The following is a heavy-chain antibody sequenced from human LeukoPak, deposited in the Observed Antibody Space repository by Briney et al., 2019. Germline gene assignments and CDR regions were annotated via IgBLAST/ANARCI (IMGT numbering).Heavy chain of an antibody. CDR2: ISPNSGGT. V-gene: IGHV1-2*02. CDR1: GYTFTDFY. Sequence: EASVKVSCKASGYTFTDFYIHWLRQAPGQGLEWMGWISPNSGGTNYAQKFQGRVTMTRDTSISTAYMELSRLRSDDTAVYYCARGDPDSGSYVYWGQGTLVTVSS. D-gene: IGHD1-26*01. CDR3: ARGDPDSGSYVY. J-gene: IGHJ4*02.